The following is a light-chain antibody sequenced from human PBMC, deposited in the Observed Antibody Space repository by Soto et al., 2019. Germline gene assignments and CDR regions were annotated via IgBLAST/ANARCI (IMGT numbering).Light chain of an antibody. Sequence: DIVMTQSPGTLSVSPGERATLSCRASQSVSSNLAWYQQKPGQAPRLLIYDASTRATGIPARFSGSGSGTGFTLSIRSLQSEDFAVYFCQQYNTWPPYTFGQGTKLEI. CDR3: QQYNTWPPYT. V-gene: IGKV3-15*01. CDR1: QSVSSN. CDR2: DAS. J-gene: IGKJ2*01.